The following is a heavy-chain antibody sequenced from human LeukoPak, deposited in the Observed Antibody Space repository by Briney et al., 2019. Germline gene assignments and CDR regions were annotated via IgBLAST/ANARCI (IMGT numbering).Heavy chain of an antibody. D-gene: IGHD5-12*01. CDR3: ATLTVASPFDY. CDR2: ISPTGSTT. J-gene: IGHJ4*02. CDR1: GFTLSSYE. V-gene: IGHV3-48*03. Sequence: GSLRLSCAASGFTLSSYEMYWVRQAPGKGLEWVSYISPTGSTTYYADSVKGRVTISRDNAKNSLYLQMNSLRAEGTAVYYCATLTVASPFDYWGQGALVTVSS.